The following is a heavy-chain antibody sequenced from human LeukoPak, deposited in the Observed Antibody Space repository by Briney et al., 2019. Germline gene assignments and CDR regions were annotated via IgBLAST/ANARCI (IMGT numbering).Heavy chain of an antibody. CDR1: LFTSSSYA. CDR3: AKEVIVWSS. V-gene: IGHV3-23*01. CDR2: ISGSGGST. Sequence: RGSLRLSRAPSLFTSSSYAMSSVRQAPGEGLEWVSAISGSGGSTYYADSVKGRFTISRDNSKNTLYLHMNSLRAEDTAVYYCAKEVIVWSSRGQGTLVTVSS. D-gene: IGHD2/OR15-2a*01. J-gene: IGHJ4*02.